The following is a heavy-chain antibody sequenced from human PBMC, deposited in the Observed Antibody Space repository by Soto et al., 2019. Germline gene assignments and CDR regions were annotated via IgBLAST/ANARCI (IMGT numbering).Heavy chain of an antibody. CDR1: GYTFTNYY. CDR2: INPSGGRT. Sequence: QVQLVQSGAEVKKPGASVKVSCKASGYTFTNYYVHWVRQAPGQGLEWMGVINPSGGRTSYAQNFQGRVTMXXDXSXXTVFMELSSLRSDDTSIYYCARGPHITPVRHTFDIWGQGTMVTVSS. D-gene: IGHD2-15*01. V-gene: IGHV1-46*01. J-gene: IGHJ3*02. CDR3: ARGPHITPVRHTFDI.